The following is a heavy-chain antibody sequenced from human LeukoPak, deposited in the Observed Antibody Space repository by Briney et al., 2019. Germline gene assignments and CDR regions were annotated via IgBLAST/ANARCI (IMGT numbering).Heavy chain of an antibody. V-gene: IGHV4-34*01. CDR3: ARGGWELPEGYLDY. D-gene: IGHD1-26*01. CDR1: GGSFSGYY. CDR2: INQSGGT. Sequence: PSETLSLTCAVYGGSFSGYYWSWIRQRPGKGLEWIGDINQSGGTSYNPSLKSRVTMSVDTSKNQFSLKLISVTVADTALYYCARGGWELPEGYLDYWGQGTLVTVSS. J-gene: IGHJ4*02.